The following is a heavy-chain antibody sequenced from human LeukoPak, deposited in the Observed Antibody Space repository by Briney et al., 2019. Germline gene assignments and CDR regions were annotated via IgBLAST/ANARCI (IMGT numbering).Heavy chain of an antibody. Sequence: SETLSLTCAVYGGSFSGYYWSWIRQPPGKGLEWIGEINHSGSTNYNPSLKSRVTISVDTSKNQFSLKLSSVTAADTAVYYCAREEAGYSAPGTMGYWGQGTLVTVSS. D-gene: IGHD2-15*01. CDR3: AREEAGYSAPGTMGY. V-gene: IGHV4-34*01. CDR2: INHSGST. CDR1: GGSFSGYY. J-gene: IGHJ4*02.